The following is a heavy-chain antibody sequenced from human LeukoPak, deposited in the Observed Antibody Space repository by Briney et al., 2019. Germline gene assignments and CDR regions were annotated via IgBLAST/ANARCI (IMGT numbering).Heavy chain of an antibody. CDR1: GFIFNFYG. CDR2: IWNDGSQK. J-gene: IGHJ4*02. D-gene: IGHD3-16*01. Sequence: PGRSLRLSCATSGFIFNFYGMQWVRQAPGKGLEWVAVIWNDGSQKYYGDSVKGRFTISKDNSRKTVNLQMDSLRAEDTAIYYCTRWGAGGLTLDYWGQGVLVTVSS. CDR3: TRWGAGGLTLDY. V-gene: IGHV3-33*01.